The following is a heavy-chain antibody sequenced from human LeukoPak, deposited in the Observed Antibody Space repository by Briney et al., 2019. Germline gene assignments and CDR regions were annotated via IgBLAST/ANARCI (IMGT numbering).Heavy chain of an antibody. CDR2: INPSRGDT. Sequence: ASVKVSCKASGYTFTGYYMHWVRQAPGQGLEWIGWINPSRGDTKYAQKFQGRVTMTRDTSISTAYMELSRLRSDDTAVYYCARTVPVVVVAATLFDYWGQGTLVTVSS. V-gene: IGHV1-2*02. CDR3: ARTVPVVVVAATLFDY. J-gene: IGHJ4*02. CDR1: GYTFTGYY. D-gene: IGHD2-15*01.